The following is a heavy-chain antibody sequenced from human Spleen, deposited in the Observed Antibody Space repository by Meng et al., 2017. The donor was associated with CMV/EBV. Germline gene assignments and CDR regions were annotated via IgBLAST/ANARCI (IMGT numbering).Heavy chain of an antibody. CDR2: INPSGGST. D-gene: IGHD5-12*01. Sequence: QMQLVQSGAEVKKPGASVKVSFKASGYTFTSYYMHWVRQAPGQGLEWMGIINPSGGSTSYAQKFQGRVTMTRDTSTSTVYMELSSLRSEDTAVYYCARDRGLRGGVFWFDPWGQGTLVTVSS. J-gene: IGHJ5*02. CDR3: ARDRGLRGGVFWFDP. V-gene: IGHV1-46*01. CDR1: GYTFTSYY.